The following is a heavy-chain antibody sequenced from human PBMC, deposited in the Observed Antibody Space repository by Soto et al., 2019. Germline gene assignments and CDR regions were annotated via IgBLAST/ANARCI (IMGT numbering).Heavy chain of an antibody. CDR2: ISAYNGNT. Sequence: ASVKVSCKASGYTFTSYGISWVRQAPGQGLEWMGWISAYNGNTNYAQKLQGRVTMTTDTSTSTAYMELRSLRSDDTAVYYCARDSGHKIAAAAYYYYGMDVWGQGTTVTVSS. J-gene: IGHJ6*02. D-gene: IGHD6-13*01. V-gene: IGHV1-18*01. CDR1: GYTFTSYG. CDR3: ARDSGHKIAAAAYYYYGMDV.